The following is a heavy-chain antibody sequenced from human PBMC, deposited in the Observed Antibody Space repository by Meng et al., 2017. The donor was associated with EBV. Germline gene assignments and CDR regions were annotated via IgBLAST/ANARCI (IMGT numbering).Heavy chain of an antibody. CDR3: ARGVEENGSHYPFDS. CDR1: GYTCRNYA. D-gene: IGHD1-1*01. Sequence: QVHVVQSGSEWKRPGALVKVSCKASGYTCRNYAINWMRQVPGQGLEWMGWINTYSGKATFAQGFTGRFVFSLDTPVTTAHLQISGLKTEDSAVYYCARGVEENGSHYPFDSWGQGTLVTVSS. CDR2: INTYSGKA. J-gene: IGHJ4*02. V-gene: IGHV7-4-1*02.